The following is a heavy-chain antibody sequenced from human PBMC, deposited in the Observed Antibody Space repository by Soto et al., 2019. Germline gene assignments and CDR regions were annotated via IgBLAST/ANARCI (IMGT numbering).Heavy chain of an antibody. CDR2: FYYTGST. V-gene: IGHV4-31*03. CDR1: GGSINTGSFF. J-gene: IGHJ4*02. D-gene: IGHD3-10*01. CDR3: ARAKFYRGVMDQFDY. Sequence: SETLSLTCNVPGGSINTGSFFWSWIRQHPGKGLEWIGYFYYTGSTYYNPSLESRVTITADTSQNQLSLRLTSVTAADTAVYYCARAKFYRGVMDQFDYWGQGTPVTVS.